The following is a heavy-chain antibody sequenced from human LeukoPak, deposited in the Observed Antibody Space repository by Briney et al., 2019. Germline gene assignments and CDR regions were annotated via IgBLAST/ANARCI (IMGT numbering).Heavy chain of an antibody. CDR2: IYHSGST. CDR3: ARVDARQFDY. V-gene: IGHV4-30-2*01. CDR1: GGSISSGGYY. J-gene: IGHJ4*02. Sequence: SQTLSHTCTVSGGSISSGGYYWSWIRQPPEKGLEWIGYIYHSGSTYYNPSLKSRVTISVDRSKNQFSLKLSSVTAADTAVYYCARVDARQFDYWGQGTLVTVSS. D-gene: IGHD2-2*01.